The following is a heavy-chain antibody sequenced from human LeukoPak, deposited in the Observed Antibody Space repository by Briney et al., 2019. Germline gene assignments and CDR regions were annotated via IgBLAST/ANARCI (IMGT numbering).Heavy chain of an antibody. V-gene: IGHV3-48*03. CDR3: ARYGLHYYGSGSLDY. CDR1: GFTFSSYE. Sequence: GGSLRLSCAASGFTFSSYEMNWVRQAPGKGLEWVSYISSSGSTIYYADSVKGRFTISRDNAKNSLYLQMNSLRAEDTAVCYCARYGLHYYGSGSLDYWGQGTLVTVSS. CDR2: ISSSGSTI. D-gene: IGHD3-10*01. J-gene: IGHJ4*02.